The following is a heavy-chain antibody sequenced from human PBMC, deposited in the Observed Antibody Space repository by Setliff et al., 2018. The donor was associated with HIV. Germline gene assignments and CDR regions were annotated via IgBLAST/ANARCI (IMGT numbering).Heavy chain of an antibody. Sequence: ASVKVSCKASGYSFINYGISWVRQAPGQGLEWMGWISAYNGNTDYAPRLLGRVTMTTDTSTSTAYMELRSLSYDETAVYYCARARLQGIVTAVGPRDNCLDPWGQGTRVTVS. CDR1: GYSFINYG. CDR2: ISAYNGNT. V-gene: IGHV1-18*01. J-gene: IGHJ5*02. CDR3: ARARLQGIVTAVGPRDNCLDP. D-gene: IGHD1-26*01.